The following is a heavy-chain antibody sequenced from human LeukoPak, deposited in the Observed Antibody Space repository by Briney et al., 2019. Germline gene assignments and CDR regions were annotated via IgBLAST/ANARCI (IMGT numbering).Heavy chain of an antibody. D-gene: IGHD3-10*01. J-gene: IGHJ5*02. CDR2: IYYSGST. V-gene: IGHV4-39*01. CDR3: ARHENALPYYYGSGSYYNAGGPPNWFDP. Sequence: SETLSLTCTVSGGSISSSSYYWGWIRQPPGKGLEWIGSIYYSGSTYYNPSLKSRVTISVDTSKNQFSLKPSSVTAADTAVYYCARHENALPYYYGSGSYYNAGGPPNWFDPWGQGTLVTVSS. CDR1: GGSISSSSYY.